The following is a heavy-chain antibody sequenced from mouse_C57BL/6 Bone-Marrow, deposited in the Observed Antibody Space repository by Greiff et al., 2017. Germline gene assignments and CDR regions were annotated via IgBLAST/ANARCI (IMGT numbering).Heavy chain of an antibody. CDR2: IDPSDSYT. V-gene: IGHV1-59*01. D-gene: IGHD1-1*01. Sequence: QVQLQQPGAELVRPGTSVKLSCKASGYTFTSYWMHWVKQRPGQGLEWIGVIDPSDSYTNYNQKFKGKATLTVDTSSSTAYMQLSSLTSEESAVYYCARRLLRYVDYWGQGTTLTVSS. CDR1: GYTFTSYW. J-gene: IGHJ2*01. CDR3: ARRLLRYVDY.